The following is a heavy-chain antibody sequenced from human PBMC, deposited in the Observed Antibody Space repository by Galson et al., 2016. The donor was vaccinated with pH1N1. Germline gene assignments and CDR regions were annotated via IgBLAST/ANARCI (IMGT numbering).Heavy chain of an antibody. J-gene: IGHJ3*02. CDR2: IIPLFGTG. CDR1: RGTFSNYV. Sequence: SVKVSCKASRGTFSNYVINWVRQAPGQGLEWMGGIIPLFGTGYNARNFQGRFTITADKSTGTTYMELNSLTSEDTALYFCARDGGRAGAFDIWGPGTMVTVSS. CDR3: ARDGGRAGAFDI. V-gene: IGHV1-69*06. D-gene: IGHD6-25*01.